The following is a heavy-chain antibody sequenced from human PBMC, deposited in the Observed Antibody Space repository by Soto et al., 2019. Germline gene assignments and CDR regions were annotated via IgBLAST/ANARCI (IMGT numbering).Heavy chain of an antibody. CDR2: ISSSGGST. J-gene: IGHJ5*01. CDR1: GFTFASYA. V-gene: IGHV3-23*01. CDR3: AKDSRMYDSTYGFDS. D-gene: IGHD3-22*01. Sequence: EVPLLESGGALVQPGVSLRLSCAASGFTFASYAMSWVRQAPGKGLEWVSAISSSGGSTYYADSVRGRFTISTDNSKNTLFLQVNRLRAEDTAVYYCAKDSRMYDSTYGFDSWGQGTRVSVSS.